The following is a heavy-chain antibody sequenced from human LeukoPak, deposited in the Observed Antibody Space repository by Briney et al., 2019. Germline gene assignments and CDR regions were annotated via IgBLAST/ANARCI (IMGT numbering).Heavy chain of an antibody. V-gene: IGHV3-48*03. CDR3: ARDRGTGSNSPYYFDY. CDR2: ISRSGSTI. J-gene: IGHJ4*02. Sequence: PGGSLRLSCVASGFTFSSYEMNWVRQAPGKGLEWVSHISRSGSTIYYADSVKGRFTISRDNAKNSLYQQMNSLRAEDTAVYYCARDRGTGSNSPYYFDYWGQGTLVTVSS. CDR1: GFTFSSYE. D-gene: IGHD3-10*01.